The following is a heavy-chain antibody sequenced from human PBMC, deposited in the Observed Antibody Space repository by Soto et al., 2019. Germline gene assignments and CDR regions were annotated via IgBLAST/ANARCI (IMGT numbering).Heavy chain of an antibody. CDR3: ARGVRIVLMVYGGRWFDP. J-gene: IGHJ5*02. CDR2: INHSGST. CDR1: GGSFSGYY. D-gene: IGHD2-8*01. Sequence: QVQLQQWGAGLLKPSETLSLTCAVYGGSFSGYYWSWIRQPPGKGLEWIGEINHSGSTNYNPSLKRRVTISVDTSKNQFSLKLSSVTAAYTAAYYCARGVRIVLMVYGGRWFDPWGQGTLVTVSS. V-gene: IGHV4-34*01.